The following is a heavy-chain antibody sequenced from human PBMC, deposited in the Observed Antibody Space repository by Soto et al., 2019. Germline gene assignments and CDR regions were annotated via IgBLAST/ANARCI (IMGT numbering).Heavy chain of an antibody. J-gene: IGHJ4*02. CDR1: GFTFSLYS. CDR2: ITSSSSYI. CDR3: VRARSTDSRPDY. V-gene: IGHV3-21*01. D-gene: IGHD3-22*01. Sequence: GGSLRLSCAASGFTFSLYSMIWVRQAPGKGLEWVASITSSSSYIYYEDSLKGRFTISRDNAKNSLFLQLDSLRAEDAAVYFCVRARSTDSRPDYWGQGTLVTVSS.